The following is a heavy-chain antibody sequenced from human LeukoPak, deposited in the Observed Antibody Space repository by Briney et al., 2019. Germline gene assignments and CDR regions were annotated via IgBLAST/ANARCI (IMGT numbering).Heavy chain of an antibody. Sequence: PSETLSLTCTVSGDSLSSGLYYWGWIRQPPGKGLTWIGCVYESRSNLFSASFGNPVAVPVSRSKNQFILKPNSVTGADTATYDCGRVCQVTTCANFEYWGPGILVTV. CDR1: GDSLSSGLYY. CDR2: VYESRSN. V-gene: IGHV4-39*01. D-gene: IGHD2-21*02. CDR3: GRVCQVTTCANFEY. J-gene: IGHJ4*02.